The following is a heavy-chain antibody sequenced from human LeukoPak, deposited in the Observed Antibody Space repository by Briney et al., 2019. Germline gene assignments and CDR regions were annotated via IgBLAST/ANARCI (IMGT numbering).Heavy chain of an antibody. CDR3: ARGTYSSSYYYYYMDV. J-gene: IGHJ6*03. V-gene: IGHV3-7*01. Sequence: GGSLRLSCAASGFMFSSSWMAWVRQAPGKGLEWVANIKEDGSDKNYVDSVKGRFTISRDNAKNSLYLQMNSLRAEDTAVYYCARGTYSSSYYYYYMDVWGKGTTVTVSS. CDR1: GFMFSSSW. D-gene: IGHD4-11*01. CDR2: IKEDGSDK.